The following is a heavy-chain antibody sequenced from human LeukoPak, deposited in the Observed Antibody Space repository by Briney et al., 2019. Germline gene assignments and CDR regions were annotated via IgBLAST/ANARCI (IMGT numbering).Heavy chain of an antibody. Sequence: ASVKVSCKASGYTFTSYAMNWVRQAPGQGLEWMGWINTNTGNPTYAQGFTGRFVFSLDTSVSTAYLQISSLKAEDTAVYYCARGPGSSWYRRGDWFDPWGQGTLVTVSS. CDR3: ARGPGSSWYRRGDWFDP. J-gene: IGHJ5*02. D-gene: IGHD6-13*01. V-gene: IGHV7-4-1*02. CDR2: INTNTGNP. CDR1: GYTFTSYA.